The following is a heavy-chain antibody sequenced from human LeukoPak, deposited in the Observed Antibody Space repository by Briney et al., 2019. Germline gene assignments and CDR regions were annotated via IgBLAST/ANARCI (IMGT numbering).Heavy chain of an antibody. D-gene: IGHD5-12*01. Sequence: GGSLRLSCAAFGFTFSDYYMSWIRQAPGKGLGWVSYISSSGSTIYYADSVKGRFTISRDKAKNSQYLEMNSLRAEDTAVYYCARAGWLRLNCFDYWGQGTLVTVSS. V-gene: IGHV3-11*01. CDR1: GFTFSDYY. CDR3: ARAGWLRLNCFDY. CDR2: ISSSGSTI. J-gene: IGHJ4*02.